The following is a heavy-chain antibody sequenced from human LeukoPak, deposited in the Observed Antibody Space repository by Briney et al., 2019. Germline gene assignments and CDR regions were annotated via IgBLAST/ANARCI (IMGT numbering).Heavy chain of an antibody. CDR2: IKQDGSEK. D-gene: IGHD3/OR15-3a*01. CDR1: GFTFSSYA. CDR3: ARGTGSFDY. V-gene: IGHV3-7*04. Sequence: GGSLRLSCAASGFTFSSYAMSWVRQAPGKGLEWVANIKQDGSEKYYVDSVKGRFALSRDNAKNSLYLQMNSLRAEDTAVYYCARGTGSFDYWGQGTLVTVSS. J-gene: IGHJ4*02.